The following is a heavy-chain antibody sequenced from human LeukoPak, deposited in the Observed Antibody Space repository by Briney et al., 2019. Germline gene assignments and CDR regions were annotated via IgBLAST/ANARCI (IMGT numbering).Heavy chain of an antibody. Sequence: SETLSLTCTVSGGSISSSTYYWAWIRQPPGKGLEWIGNIFYSGSTYYNPSLKSRVTISVHTSKNQFSLKLSSVTAADTAVYYCARDVLYYFDYWGQGTLVTVSS. J-gene: IGHJ4*02. CDR2: IFYSGST. CDR3: ARDVLYYFDY. V-gene: IGHV4-39*07. CDR1: GGSISSSTYY. D-gene: IGHD2-8*02.